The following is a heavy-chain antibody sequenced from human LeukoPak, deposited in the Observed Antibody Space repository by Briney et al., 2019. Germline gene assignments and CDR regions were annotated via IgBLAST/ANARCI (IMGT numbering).Heavy chain of an antibody. J-gene: IGHJ4*02. V-gene: IGHV3-64*04. CDR3: AKDPALTTGIVGATNFDY. D-gene: IGHD1-26*01. Sequence: GGSLRLSCSASGFIFSTYTMYWVRQAPGKGLEFVSVINGDGRTTYYADSVKGRFTISRDNSKNTLYLQMNSLRAEDTAVYYCAKDPALTTGIVGATNFDYWGQGTLVTVSS. CDR2: INGDGRTT. CDR1: GFIFSTYT.